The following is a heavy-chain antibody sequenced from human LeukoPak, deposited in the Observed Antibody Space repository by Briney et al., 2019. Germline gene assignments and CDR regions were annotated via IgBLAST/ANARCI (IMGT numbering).Heavy chain of an antibody. CDR3: ARGVVAATPKGDWFDP. CDR2: IYYSGST. Sequence: PSETLSLTCTVSGDSISSYYWNWIRQPPGKGLEWIGYIYYSGSTNYNPSLKSRVTISVDTSKNQFSLKLSSVTAADTAVYYCARGVVAATPKGDWFDPWGQGTLVTVSS. J-gene: IGHJ5*02. D-gene: IGHD2-15*01. CDR1: GDSISSYY. V-gene: IGHV4-59*01.